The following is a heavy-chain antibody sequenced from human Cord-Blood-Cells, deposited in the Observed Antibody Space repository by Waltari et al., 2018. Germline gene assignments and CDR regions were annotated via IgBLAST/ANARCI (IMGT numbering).Heavy chain of an antibody. Sequence: QVQLQESGPGLVKPSQTLSLTCTVSGGAISSGDYSRSWIRQPPGKGLEWIRYIYYSGSTYYNPSLKSRVTISVDTSKNQFSLKLSAVTAADTAVYYCARVKGLRVDYWGQGTLVTVSS. J-gene: IGHJ4*02. CDR3: ARVKGLRVDY. CDR2: IYYSGST. CDR1: GGAISSGDYS. V-gene: IGHV4-30-4*01. D-gene: IGHD2-15*01.